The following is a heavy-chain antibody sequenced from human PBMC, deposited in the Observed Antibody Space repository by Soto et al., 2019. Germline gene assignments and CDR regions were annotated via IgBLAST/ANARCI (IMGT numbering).Heavy chain of an antibody. CDR2: IIPIFGTA. J-gene: IGHJ4*02. D-gene: IGHD1-20*01. V-gene: IGHV1-69*13. CDR1: GCTFSSYA. Sequence: SVKVSCKASGCTFSSYAISWVRQAPGQGLEWMGGIIPIFGTANYAQKFQGRVTITADESTSTAYMELSSLRSEDTAVYYCARERGITGTYFDYWCQRTLVTAS. CDR3: ARERGITGTYFDY.